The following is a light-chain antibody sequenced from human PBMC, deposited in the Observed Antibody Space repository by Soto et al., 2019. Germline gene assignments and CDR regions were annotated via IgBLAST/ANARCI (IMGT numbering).Light chain of an antibody. CDR3: QHYNSYSEA. V-gene: IGKV1-5*03. J-gene: IGKJ1*01. Sequence: DIKMTQSPSTLCASVGDRITIPCRASQSITSWLAWYLLRSVKAPKVVIYKVSSLESGGPSGFSGRGSGTEFTLTISSLQPDDFPTYYSQHYNSYSEAFGQGTKMDIK. CDR2: KVS. CDR1: QSITSW.